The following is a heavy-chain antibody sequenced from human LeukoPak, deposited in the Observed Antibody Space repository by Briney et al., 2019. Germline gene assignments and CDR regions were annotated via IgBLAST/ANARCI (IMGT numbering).Heavy chain of an antibody. J-gene: IGHJ4*02. D-gene: IGHD6-13*01. CDR3: ARGVYIAAAQYGY. CDR2: IYYSGTT. CDR1: GGSISSYY. V-gene: IGHV4-59*01. Sequence: PSETLSLTCTVSGGSISSYYWSWIRQPPGKGLEWIGYIYYSGTTNYNPSLRSRVTIAVDTSKNQFSLKLSSVTAADTAVYYCARGVYIAAAQYGYWGQGTLVTVSS.